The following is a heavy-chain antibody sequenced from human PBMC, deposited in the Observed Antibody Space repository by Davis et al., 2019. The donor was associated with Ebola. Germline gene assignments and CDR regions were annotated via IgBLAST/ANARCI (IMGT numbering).Heavy chain of an antibody. CDR1: GFTVSNNY. CDR2: IYIGGTT. CDR3: ARDESSTFRYYYGMDV. D-gene: IGHD2/OR15-2a*01. J-gene: IGHJ6*02. Sequence: GESLKISCSASGFTVSNNYMTWVRQAPGKGLEWVSVIYIGGTTYYADSVKGRFSISRDNSKNTLYLQMNSLRAEDTAVYYCARDESSTFRYYYGMDVWGQGTTVTVSS. V-gene: IGHV3-53*01.